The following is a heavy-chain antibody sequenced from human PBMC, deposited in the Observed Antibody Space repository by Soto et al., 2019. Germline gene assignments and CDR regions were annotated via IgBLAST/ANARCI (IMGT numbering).Heavy chain of an antibody. CDR3: ARDLGRDGYTYTRDDAFDI. D-gene: IGHD3-16*01. CDR1: GYTFTSYG. V-gene: IGHV1-69*13. J-gene: IGHJ3*02. CDR2: IIPIFGAA. Sequence: SVKVSCKASGYTFTSYGISWVRQAPGQGLEWMGGIIPIFGAANYAQKFQGRVTITADESTSTAYMELSSLRSEDTAVYYCARDLGRDGYTYTRDDAFDIWGQGTMVTVSS.